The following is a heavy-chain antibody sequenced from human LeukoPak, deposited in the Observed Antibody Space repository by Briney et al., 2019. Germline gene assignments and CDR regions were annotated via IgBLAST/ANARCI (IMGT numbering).Heavy chain of an antibody. CDR1: GGSISSGDYY. D-gene: IGHD2-2*01. J-gene: IGHJ6*03. CDR2: IYYSGST. CDR3: ARALPALDDYYYYYMDV. Sequence: PSETLSLTCTVSGGSISSGDYYWSWIRQPPGKGLEWIGYIYYSGSTYYNPSLKSRVTISVDTSKNQFSLKLSSVTAADTAVYYRARALPALDDYYYYYMDVWGKGTTVTVSS. V-gene: IGHV4-30-4*08.